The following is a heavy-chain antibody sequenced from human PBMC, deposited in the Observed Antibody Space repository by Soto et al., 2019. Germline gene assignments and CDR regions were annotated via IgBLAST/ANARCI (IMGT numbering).Heavy chain of an antibody. J-gene: IGHJ6*02. CDR1: GFTFSSYA. Sequence: PGGSLRLSCAASGFTFSSYAMSWVRQAPGKGLEWVSAISGSGGSTYYADSVKGRFTISRDNSKNTLYLQMNSLRAEDTAVYYCAKTFADYDFWSGYPYPDVWGQGTTVTVSS. CDR2: ISGSGGST. CDR3: AKTFADYDFWSGYPYPDV. V-gene: IGHV3-23*01. D-gene: IGHD3-3*01.